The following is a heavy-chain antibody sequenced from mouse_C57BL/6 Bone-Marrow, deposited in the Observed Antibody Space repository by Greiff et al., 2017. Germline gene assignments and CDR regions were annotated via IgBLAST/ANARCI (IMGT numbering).Heavy chain of an antibody. J-gene: IGHJ2*01. CDR3: AREGSLYDYVPTGFFDY. CDR2: IYPGSGST. Sequence: QVQLQQPGAELVKPGASVKMSCKASGYTFTSYWITWVKQRPGQGLEWIGDIYPGSGSTTYNEKFKSKATLTVDPSSSTAYMQLSSLTSEDSAVYYCAREGSLYDYVPTGFFDYWGQGTTLTVSS. D-gene: IGHD2-4*01. V-gene: IGHV1-55*01. CDR1: GYTFTSYW.